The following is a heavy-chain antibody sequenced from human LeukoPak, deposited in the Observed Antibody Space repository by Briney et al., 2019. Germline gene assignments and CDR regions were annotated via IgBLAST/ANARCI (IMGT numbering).Heavy chain of an antibody. V-gene: IGHV3-53*01. D-gene: IGHD3-10*01. CDR1: GVAVTINY. CDR2: IYSGGST. J-gene: IGHJ6*03. CDR3: ARDFNYGSGSDYYYYMDV. Sequence: SGRSLRLSCAASGVAVTINYMSWVRQAPGKGLEWVSVIYSGGSTYYTASLKGRFTISRDNSKNTLYLQMNSLRAEGTAGDYCARDFNYGSGSDYYYYMDVWGKGTTVTVSS.